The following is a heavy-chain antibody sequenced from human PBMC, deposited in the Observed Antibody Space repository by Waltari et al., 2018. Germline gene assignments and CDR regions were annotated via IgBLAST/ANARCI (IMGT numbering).Heavy chain of an antibody. CDR1: GYSISSGYY. Sequence: QVQLQESGPGLVKPSETLSLTCAVSGYSISSGYYWGWIRQPPGKGLGWIGSIYHSGSTYYNPSLKSRVTISVDTSKNQFSLKLSSVTAADTAVYYCARTVVAFNWFDPWGQGTLVTVSS. V-gene: IGHV4-38-2*01. D-gene: IGHD2-15*01. CDR2: IYHSGST. J-gene: IGHJ5*02. CDR3: ARTVVAFNWFDP.